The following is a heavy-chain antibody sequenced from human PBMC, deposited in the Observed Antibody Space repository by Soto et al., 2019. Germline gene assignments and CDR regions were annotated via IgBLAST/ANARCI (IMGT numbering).Heavy chain of an antibody. CDR2: IYHSGST. J-gene: IGHJ6*02. V-gene: IGHV4-4*02. Sequence: SETLSLTCAVSGGSISSSNWWSWVRQPPGKGLEWIGEIYHSGSTNYNPSLKSRVTISVDKSKNQFSLKLSSVTAADTAVYYRARASSILRYFDWPYYYYYGMDVWGQGTTVTVSS. CDR3: ARASSILRYFDWPYYYYYGMDV. CDR1: GGSISSSNW. D-gene: IGHD3-9*01.